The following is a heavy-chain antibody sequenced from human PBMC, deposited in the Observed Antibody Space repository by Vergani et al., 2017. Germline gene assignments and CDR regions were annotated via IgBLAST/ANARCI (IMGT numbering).Heavy chain of an antibody. Sequence: QVTLRESGPALVKPTQTLTLTCTFSGFSILTSEMCVSWIRQPPGKALEWLALIDWNDNKYFNTSLKTRLTISKDASKNQVVLTMTNMDPVDTATYYCARIPGILWWLPIPRYWYFDLWGRGTLVTVSS. V-gene: IGHV2-70*01. CDR1: GFSILTSEMC. J-gene: IGHJ2*01. CDR2: IDWNDNK. D-gene: IGHD2-21*01. CDR3: ARIPGILWWLPIPRYWYFDL.